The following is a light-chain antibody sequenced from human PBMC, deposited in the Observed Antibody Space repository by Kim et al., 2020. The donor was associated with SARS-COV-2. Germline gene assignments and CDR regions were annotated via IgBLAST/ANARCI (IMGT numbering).Light chain of an antibody. CDR2: GAS. V-gene: IGKV3-15*01. J-gene: IGKJ4*02. Sequence: EIVMTQSPATLSVSPGERGTLSCRASQSVSSNLAWYQQKLGQAPRLLIYGASTRATGIPVRFNGSGSGTEFTLTISSLQSEDFAVYYCQQYNNWPCTFGGGTKVDIK. CDR3: QQYNNWPCT. CDR1: QSVSSN.